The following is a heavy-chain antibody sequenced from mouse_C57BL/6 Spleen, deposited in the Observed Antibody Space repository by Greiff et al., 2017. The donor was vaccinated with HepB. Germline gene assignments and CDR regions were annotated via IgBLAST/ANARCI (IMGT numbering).Heavy chain of an antibody. CDR2: ISSGGDYI. D-gene: IGHD1-1*02. CDR1: GFTFSSYA. V-gene: IGHV5-9-1*02. CDR3: TREGGPYYFDY. J-gene: IGHJ2*01. Sequence: EVMLVESGEGLVKPGGSLKLSCAASGFTFSSYAMSWVRQTPEKRLEWVAYISSGGDYIYYADTVKGRFTISRDNARNTLYLQMSSLKSEDTAMYYSTREGGPYYFDYWGQGTTLTVSS.